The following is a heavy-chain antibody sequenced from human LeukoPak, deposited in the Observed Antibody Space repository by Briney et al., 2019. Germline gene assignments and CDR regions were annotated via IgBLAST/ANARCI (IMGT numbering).Heavy chain of an antibody. J-gene: IGHJ4*01. CDR1: GFTVSSNY. CDR3: ARLQGLYYHDSRGYYFVY. CDR2: IYSGGST. D-gene: IGHD3-22*01. V-gene: IGHV3-53*01. Sequence: GGSLRLSCAASGFTVSSNYMSWVRQAPGKGLEWVSVIYSGGSTYYADSVKGRFTISRDNSKNTLYLQMNSLRAEDTAVYYCARLQGLYYHDSRGYYFVYCGHGNLLSVSP.